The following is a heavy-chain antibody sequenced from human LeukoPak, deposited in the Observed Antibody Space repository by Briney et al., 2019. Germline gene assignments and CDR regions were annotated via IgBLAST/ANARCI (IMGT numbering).Heavy chain of an antibody. J-gene: IGHJ4*02. V-gene: IGHV3-9*01. CDR3: AKGRHIAAYFDY. Sequence: GGSLRLSCAASGFTFDDYAMHWVRQAPGKGLEWVSGISWNSGSIGYADSVKGRFTISRDNAKNSLYLQMNSLRAEDTALYYCAKGRHIAAYFDYWGQGTLVTASS. CDR1: GFTFDDYA. CDR2: ISWNSGSI. D-gene: IGHD2-21*01.